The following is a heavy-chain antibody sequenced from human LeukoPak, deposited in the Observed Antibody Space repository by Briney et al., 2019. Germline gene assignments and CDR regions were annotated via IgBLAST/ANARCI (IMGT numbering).Heavy chain of an antibody. CDR3: ARDPGWSGSGY. V-gene: IGHV3-23*01. D-gene: IGHD3-3*01. CDR1: GFTFTTYA. CDR2: ISGRGRTS. Sequence: GGSLRLSCSASGFTFTTYAMNWVRQAPGRGPEWVAIISGRGRTSYYADSVKGRFTISRDNSKNTLYLQMNSLRAEDTAVYYCARDPGWSGSGYWGQGTLVTVSS. J-gene: IGHJ4*02.